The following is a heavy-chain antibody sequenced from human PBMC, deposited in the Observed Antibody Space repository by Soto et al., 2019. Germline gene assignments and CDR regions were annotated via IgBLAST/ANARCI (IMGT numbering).Heavy chain of an antibody. CDR2: ISSSSSTI. V-gene: IGHV3-48*02. CDR3: ARELTVTHEYYNWFDP. D-gene: IGHD4-17*01. CDR1: GFTFSSYS. Sequence: GGSLRLSCAASGFTFSSYSMNWVRQAPGKGLEWVSYISSSSSTIYYADSVKGRFTISRDNAKNSLYLQMNSLRDEDTAVYYCARELTVTHEYYNWFDPWGQGTLVTVSS. J-gene: IGHJ5*02.